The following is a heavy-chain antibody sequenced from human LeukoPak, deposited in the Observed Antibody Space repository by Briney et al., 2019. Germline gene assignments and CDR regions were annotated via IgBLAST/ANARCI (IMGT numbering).Heavy chain of an antibody. CDR3: AKGGDELSKWLQFSPLASDFDY. CDR1: GFTFSSYG. J-gene: IGHJ4*02. V-gene: IGHV3-30*02. CDR2: IRYDGSNK. D-gene: IGHD5-24*01. Sequence: GGSLRLSCAASGFTFSSYGMHWVRQAPGKGLEWVAFIRYDGSNKYYADSVKGRFTISRDNSKNTLYLQMNSLRAEDTAVYYCAKGGDELSKWLQFSPLASDFDYWGQGTLVTVSS.